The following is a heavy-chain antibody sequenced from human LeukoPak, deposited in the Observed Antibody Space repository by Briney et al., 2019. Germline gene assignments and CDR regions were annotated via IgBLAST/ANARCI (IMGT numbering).Heavy chain of an antibody. CDR2: VLDSERT. CDR1: GGSINSFF. Sequence: SETLSLTCTVSGGSINSFFWSWIRQPPGKGLEWIGYVLDSERTKDNPSLKSRATLSADTSKNQFSLRLTSVTAADSAVYYCATIKRGSIFGYFDFWGQGVLVTVSS. CDR3: ATIKRGSIFGYFDF. D-gene: IGHD5-18*01. V-gene: IGHV4-59*01. J-gene: IGHJ4*02.